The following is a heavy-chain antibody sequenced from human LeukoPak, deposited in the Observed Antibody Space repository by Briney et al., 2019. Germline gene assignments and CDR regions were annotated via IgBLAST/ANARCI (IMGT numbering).Heavy chain of an antibody. D-gene: IGHD3-22*01. CDR1: GFTFSSYG. CDR3: AKDASGYYDSSGYTDY. CDR2: ISYDGSNK. V-gene: IGHV3-30*18. Sequence: GGSLRLSCAASGFTFSSYGMHWVRQAPGKGLEWVAVISYDGSNKYYADSVKGRFTISRDNSKNTLYLQMNSLRAEDTAVYYCAKDASGYYDSSGYTDYWGQGTLVTVSS. J-gene: IGHJ4*02.